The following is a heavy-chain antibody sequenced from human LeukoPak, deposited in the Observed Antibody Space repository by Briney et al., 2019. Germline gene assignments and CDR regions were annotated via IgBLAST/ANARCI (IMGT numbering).Heavy chain of an antibody. V-gene: IGHV4-4*08. CDR3: ARNGTISSEIYFDY. CDR2: IHNSGRT. D-gene: IGHD1-14*01. J-gene: IGHJ4*02. Sequence: PSETLSLTCSVSGGSVSSYYWSWIRQSPGKGLEWIGYIHNSGRTNYDPSLKSRVTGFVDTSKNQVSLRLSSVTAADTAVYYCARNGTISSEIYFDYWGQGALVTVSS. CDR1: GGSVSSYY.